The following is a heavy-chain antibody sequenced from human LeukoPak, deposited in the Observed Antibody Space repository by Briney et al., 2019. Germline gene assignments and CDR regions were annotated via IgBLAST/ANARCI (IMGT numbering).Heavy chain of an antibody. CDR1: GFTFSSYA. CDR2: ISGSGGST. V-gene: IGHV3-23*01. CDR3: AKDQTGKQLVPYYFDY. Sequence: GGSLRLSCAASGFTFSSYAMSWVRQAPGEGLEWVSAISGSGGSTYYADSVKGRFTISRDNSKNTLYLQMNSLRAEDTAVYYCAKDQTGKQLVPYYFDYWGQGTLVTVSS. D-gene: IGHD6-6*01. J-gene: IGHJ4*02.